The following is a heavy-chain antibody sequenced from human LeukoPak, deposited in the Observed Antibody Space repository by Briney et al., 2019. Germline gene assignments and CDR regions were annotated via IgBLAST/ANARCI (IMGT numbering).Heavy chain of an antibody. CDR3: ARGGTTVPVFNY. CDR2: TYYSGST. Sequence: SETLSLTCSVSGGCISSGAYYWSWIRQHPGKGLEWIGYTYYSGSTYYNPSLKSRIDISVDTSKDQFSLKLSSVTAADTAVYYCARGGTTVPVFNYWGQGILVTVSS. D-gene: IGHD1-14*01. V-gene: IGHV4-31*03. CDR1: GGCISSGAYY. J-gene: IGHJ4*02.